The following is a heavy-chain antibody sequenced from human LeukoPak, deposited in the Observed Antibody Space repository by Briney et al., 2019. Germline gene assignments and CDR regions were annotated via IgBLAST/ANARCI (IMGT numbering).Heavy chain of an antibody. CDR2: IIPILGIA. CDR3: ARDWYSSGWYLDY. J-gene: IGHJ4*02. V-gene: IGHV1-69*04. CDR1: GGTFSSYT. D-gene: IGHD6-19*01. Sequence: HAASVKVSCKASGGTFSSYTISWVRQAPGQGLERMGRIIPILGIANYAQKFQGRVTITADKSTSTAYMELSSLRSEDTAVYYCARDWYSSGWYLDYWGQGTLVTVSS.